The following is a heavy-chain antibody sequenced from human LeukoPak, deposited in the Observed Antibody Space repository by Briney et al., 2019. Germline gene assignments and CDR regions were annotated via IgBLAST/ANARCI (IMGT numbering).Heavy chain of an antibody. CDR1: GFTFSSYA. Sequence: PGSSLRLSCAASGFTFSSYAMHWVRQAPGKGLEWVAVISYDGSIKYYADSVKGRLTISTDISKSTLSLQMNSLRPEDTALYYCARDLSNVPGQYWGQGTLVTVSS. CDR2: ISYDGSIK. D-gene: IGHD3-10*02. CDR3: ARDLSNVPGQY. J-gene: IGHJ4*02. V-gene: IGHV3-30-3*01.